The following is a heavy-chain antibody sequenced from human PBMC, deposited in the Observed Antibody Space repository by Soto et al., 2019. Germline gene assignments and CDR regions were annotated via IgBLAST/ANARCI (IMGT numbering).Heavy chain of an antibody. D-gene: IGHD2-15*01. Sequence: QVQLVQSGAEVKKPGSSVKVSCQASGGTFSRYTFSWVRQAPGQGLEWVGRIIAILGIPNYAQKFQGRVKIRADTSASTAYMELGSLRSDDTAGYYCASHFTGALVIGATPPGGDNVGLDVWGQGTTVTVSS. CDR2: IIAILGIP. V-gene: IGHV1-69*02. CDR3: ASHFTGALVIGATPPGGDNVGLDV. CDR1: GGTFSRYT. J-gene: IGHJ6*02.